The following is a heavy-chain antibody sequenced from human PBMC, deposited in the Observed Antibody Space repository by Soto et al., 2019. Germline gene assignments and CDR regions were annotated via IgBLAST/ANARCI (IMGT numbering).Heavy chain of an antibody. D-gene: IGHD3-9*01. Sequence: PSETLSLTCTVSGGSISSSSYYWGWIRQPPGKGLEWIGSIYYSGSTYYNPSLKSRVTISVDTSKNQFSLKLSSVTAADTAVYYCARRGYYDILTGRHPYYMDVWGKGTTVTVSS. V-gene: IGHV4-39*01. CDR1: GGSISSSSYY. CDR3: ARRGYYDILTGRHPYYMDV. CDR2: IYYSGST. J-gene: IGHJ6*03.